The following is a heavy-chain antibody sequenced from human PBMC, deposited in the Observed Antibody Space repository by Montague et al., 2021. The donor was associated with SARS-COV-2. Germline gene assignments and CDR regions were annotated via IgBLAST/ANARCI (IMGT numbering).Heavy chain of an antibody. V-gene: IGHV4-39*01. CDR1: GGSISSRTYH. CDR2: IFYDGST. D-gene: IGHD3-10*01. CDR3: ARHGPNDYYHSRYFDL. J-gene: IGHJ2*01. Sequence: SETLSLTCIVSGGSISSRTYHWGWIRQPPGKGLEWIGSIFYDGSTYYNPSLKSRVTISVDTSKNQFSLNLSSVTAADTAVYYCARHGPNDYYHSRYFDLWGRGTLVTVSS.